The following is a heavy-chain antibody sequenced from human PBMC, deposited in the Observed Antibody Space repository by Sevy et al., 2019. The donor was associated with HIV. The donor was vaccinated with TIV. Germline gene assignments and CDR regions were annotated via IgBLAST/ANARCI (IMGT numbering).Heavy chain of an antibody. Sequence: GESLKISCAVSGFSFDSYGMTWVRQAPGKGLEWVSGISGSGTRTYYTDSVKGRFIISRDNSKNTLYLQMNSLRSEDTAIYYVANGGGHYDPDEIGYYFYYYNMDVWGKGTTVTVSS. CDR3: ANGGGHYDPDEIGYYFYYYNMDV. CDR2: ISGSGTRT. CDR1: GFSFDSYG. D-gene: IGHD3-22*01. J-gene: IGHJ6*03. V-gene: IGHV3-23*01.